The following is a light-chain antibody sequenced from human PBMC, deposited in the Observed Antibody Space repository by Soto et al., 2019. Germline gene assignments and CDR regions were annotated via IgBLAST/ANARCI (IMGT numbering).Light chain of an antibody. J-gene: IGKJ2*01. CDR3: QQSYSTLRYT. CDR1: QSISSY. V-gene: IGKV1-39*01. Sequence: DIQMTQSPSSLSASVGDRVTITCRASQSISSYLNWYQQIPGKAPKLLIYAASSLQSGVPSRFSGSGSGTDFTLTISSLQPEDFATYYCQQSYSTLRYTFGQGTKVDIK. CDR2: AAS.